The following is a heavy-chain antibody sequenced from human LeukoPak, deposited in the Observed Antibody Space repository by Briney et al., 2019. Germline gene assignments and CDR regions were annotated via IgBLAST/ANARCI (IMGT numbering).Heavy chain of an antibody. V-gene: IGHV3-7*03. CDR3: ARDSGRFYIDY. J-gene: IGHJ4*02. CDR1: GFTYSHYW. Sequence: GGSLRLSCAASGFTYSHYWMTWVRQAPGKGLEWVANIKQDGSEKYYVDSLKGRFTISRDNAKNSLYLQINSLRADDTAIYYCARDSGRFYIDYWGQGTLVTVSS. D-gene: IGHD5-12*01. CDR2: IKQDGSEK.